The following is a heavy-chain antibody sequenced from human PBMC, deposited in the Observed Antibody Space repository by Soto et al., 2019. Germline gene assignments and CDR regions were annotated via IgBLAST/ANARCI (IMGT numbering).Heavy chain of an antibody. CDR1: GGSFSGYY. D-gene: IGHD3-3*01. Sequence: SETLSLTCAVYGGSFSGYYWSWIRQPPGKGLEWIGEINHSGSTNYNPSLKSRVTISVDTSKNQFSLKLSSVTAADTAVYYCARGHGYGGDFWSGYYNDYWGQGTLVTVSS. V-gene: IGHV4-34*01. CDR3: ARGHGYGGDFWSGYYNDY. J-gene: IGHJ4*02. CDR2: INHSGST.